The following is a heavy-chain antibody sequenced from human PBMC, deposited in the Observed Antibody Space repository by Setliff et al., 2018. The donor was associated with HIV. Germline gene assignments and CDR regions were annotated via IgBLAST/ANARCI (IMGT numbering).Heavy chain of an antibody. J-gene: IGHJ6*02. D-gene: IGHD2-2*01. CDR2: ISANNGNT. CDR1: GYTFTRYG. Sequence: ASSEGPCQASGYTFTRYGISWVRQAPGQGLEWMGWISANNGNTKYAQRLQGRVTMATDTSTSTAYMDLRSLRSDDTAVYFCARDGEYQVLHYYYSGMDVWGQGTTVTVSS. V-gene: IGHV1-18*01. CDR3: ARDGEYQVLHYYYSGMDV.